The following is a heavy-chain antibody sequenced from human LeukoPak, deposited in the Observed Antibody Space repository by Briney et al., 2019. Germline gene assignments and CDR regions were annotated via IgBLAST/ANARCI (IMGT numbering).Heavy chain of an antibody. V-gene: IGHV3-23*01. J-gene: IGHJ4*02. CDR2: ISGSGGST. D-gene: IGHD2-2*01. CDR3: AKDVDGPWGIPAASFDY. Sequence: GGSLRLSCAASGFTFSSYAMSWVRQAPGKGLEWVSAISGSGGSTYYADSVKGRFTISRDNSKNTLYLQMNSLRAEDTAVYYCAKDVDGPWGIPAASFDYWGQGTLVTVSS. CDR1: GFTFSSYA.